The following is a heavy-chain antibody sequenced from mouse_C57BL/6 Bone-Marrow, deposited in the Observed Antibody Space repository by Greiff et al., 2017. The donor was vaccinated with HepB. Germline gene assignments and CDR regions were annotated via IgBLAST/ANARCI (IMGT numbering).Heavy chain of an antibody. CDR3: ARGESGNYWFAY. J-gene: IGHJ3*01. V-gene: IGHV1-19*01. CDR2: INPYNGGT. CDR1: GYTFTDYY. Sequence: VQLKESGPVLVKPGASVKMSCKASGYTFTDYYMNWVKQSHGKSLEWIGVINPYNGGTSYNQKFKGKATLTVDKSSSTAYMELNSLTSEDSAVYYCARGESGNYWFAYWGQGTLVTVSA. D-gene: IGHD2-1*01.